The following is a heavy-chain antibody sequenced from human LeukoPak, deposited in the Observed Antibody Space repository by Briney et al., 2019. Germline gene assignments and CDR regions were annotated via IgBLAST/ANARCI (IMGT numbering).Heavy chain of an antibody. Sequence: GGSLRLSCAASGFSFSSFAMNWVRQAPGKGLEWVSTIGGSGGNTYYADSVKGRFTISRDNPKNTLYLQMNSLRAEDTAVYYCARTRCGDYWGQGTLVTVSS. CDR2: IGGSGGNT. CDR3: ARTRCGDY. CDR1: GFSFSSFA. D-gene: IGHD1-1*01. J-gene: IGHJ4*02. V-gene: IGHV3-23*01.